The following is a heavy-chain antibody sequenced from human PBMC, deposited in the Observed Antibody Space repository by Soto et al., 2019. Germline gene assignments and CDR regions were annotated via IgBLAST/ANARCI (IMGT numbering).Heavy chain of an antibody. CDR1: GYTFTSYG. CDR3: AREGRIRGVIIDVYYYYGMDG. Sequence: ASVKVSCKASGYTFTSYGISWGRQAPGQRLEWMGWISAYNGNTNYAQKLQGRVTMTTDTSTSTAYMELRSLRSDETAVYYCAREGRIRGVIIDVYYYYGMDGWGQGTRVTVSS. D-gene: IGHD3-10*01. V-gene: IGHV1-18*04. CDR2: ISAYNGNT. J-gene: IGHJ6*02.